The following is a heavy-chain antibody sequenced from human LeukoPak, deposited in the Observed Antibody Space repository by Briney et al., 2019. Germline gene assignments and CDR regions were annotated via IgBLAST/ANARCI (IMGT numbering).Heavy chain of an antibody. V-gene: IGHV4-59*11. Sequence: SETLSLTCTVSGGSISGHYWTWIRQPPGKGLESIGQIHYSGRPDYNPSLKSRVTISVDTSKNQLSLKVTSVTGADTAVYYCARFGVDYDMDVWGQGTTVTVSS. J-gene: IGHJ6*02. CDR2: IHYSGRP. CDR3: ARFGVDYDMDV. CDR1: GGSISGHY. D-gene: IGHD3-16*01.